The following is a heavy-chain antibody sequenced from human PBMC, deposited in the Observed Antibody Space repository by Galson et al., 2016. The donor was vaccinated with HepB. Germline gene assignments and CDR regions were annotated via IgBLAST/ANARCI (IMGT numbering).Heavy chain of an antibody. V-gene: IGHV3-23*01. Sequence: SLRLSCAASGFSISVYDMTWVRQAPGKGLEWVSGFVGSDKITYYADSVKGRFTISSDSSKNTLYLQMNSLRVEDTAVFYCAKGGVGGHAMDVWGQGTTVTVSS. CDR1: GFSISVYD. CDR3: AKGGVGGHAMDV. J-gene: IGHJ6*02. CDR2: FVGSDKIT. D-gene: IGHD3-16*01.